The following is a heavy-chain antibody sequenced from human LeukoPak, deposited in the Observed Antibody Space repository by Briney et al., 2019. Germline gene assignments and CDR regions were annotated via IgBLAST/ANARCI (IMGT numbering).Heavy chain of an antibody. V-gene: IGHV3-53*01. J-gene: IGHJ4*02. Sequence: QSGGSLGLSCAASGFTVSNNYMNWVRQAPGKGLEWVSLIYSGGSTYYADSVKGRFTISRDNSKNTLYLQMNSLRAEDTAVYYCAKAVVGPYDSSGYYLYYFDYWGQGTLVTVSS. CDR1: GFTVSNNY. D-gene: IGHD3-22*01. CDR3: AKAVVGPYDSSGYYLYYFDY. CDR2: IYSGGST.